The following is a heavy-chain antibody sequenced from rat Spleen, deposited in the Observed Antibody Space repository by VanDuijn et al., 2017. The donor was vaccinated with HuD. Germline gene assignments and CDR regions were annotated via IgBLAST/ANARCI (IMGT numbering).Heavy chain of an antibody. V-gene: IGHV2-15*01. J-gene: IGHJ2*01. D-gene: IGHD1-9*01. CDR1: GFSLTSYH. Sequence: QVQLKESGPGLVQPSQTLSLTCTVSGFSLTSYHVSWVRQPPGQSLVWMGTIWAGGGTNYNSAVKFRLSISRDTSKSQVFLKMNSLQTEDTATYFCTRGDTTGIPLYWGQGVMVTVSS. CDR3: TRGDTTGIPLY. CDR2: IWAGGGT.